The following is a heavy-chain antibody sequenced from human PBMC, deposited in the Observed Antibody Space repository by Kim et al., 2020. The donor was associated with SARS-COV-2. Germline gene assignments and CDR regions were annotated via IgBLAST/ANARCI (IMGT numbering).Heavy chain of an antibody. J-gene: IGHJ6*02. CDR1: GGSFSGYY. D-gene: IGHD6-6*01. V-gene: IGHV4-34*01. CDR3: ASPGRAARRHHRRYYYYYGMDV. CDR2: INHSGST. Sequence: SETLSLTCAVYGGSFSGYYWSWIRQPPGTGLEWIGEINHSGSTNYNPSLKSRVTISVDTSKNQFSLKLSSVTAADTAVYYCASPGRAARRHHRRYYYYYGMDVWGQGTTVTVSS.